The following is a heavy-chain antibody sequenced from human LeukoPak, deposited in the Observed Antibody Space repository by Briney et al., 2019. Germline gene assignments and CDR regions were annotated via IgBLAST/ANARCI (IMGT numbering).Heavy chain of an antibody. CDR1: EFTVSSNY. CDR2: ISSSSSYI. J-gene: IGHJ4*02. Sequence: GGSLRLSCAASEFTVSSNYMSWVRQAPGKGLEWVSSISSSSSYIYYTDPLKGRFTISRDNAKNSLYLQMNSLRAEDTAVYYCASGSAWWGGFDYWGQGTLVTVSS. D-gene: IGHD2-8*02. CDR3: ASGSAWWGGFDY. V-gene: IGHV3-21*01.